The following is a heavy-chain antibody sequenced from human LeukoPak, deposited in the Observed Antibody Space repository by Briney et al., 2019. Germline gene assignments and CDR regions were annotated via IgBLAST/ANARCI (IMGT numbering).Heavy chain of an antibody. D-gene: IGHD5-18*01. CDR3: ARGEYTYGYDY. V-gene: IGHV1-2*02. CDR2: INPNSGGT. Sequence: ASVKVSCNPSGYTFTGYYMHWVRQAPGQGLEWMGWINPNSGGTNSAQKFQGRVTMTRDTSISTAYMELSRLTSDDTAVYYCARGEYTYGYDYWGQGTLVTVSS. J-gene: IGHJ4*02. CDR1: GYTFTGYY.